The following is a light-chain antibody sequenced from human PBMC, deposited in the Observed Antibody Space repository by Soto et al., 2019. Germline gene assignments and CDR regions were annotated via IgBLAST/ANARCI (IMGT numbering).Light chain of an antibody. V-gene: IGLV2-14*01. CDR3: TSYTSSSTLV. CDR1: SSDIGGYKY. Sequence: QSALTQPASVSGSPGQSITISCTGTSSDIGGYKYVSWYQQHPGKVPKLMIYEVNTRPSGISNRFSGSKSGNTASLTISGLQAEDEADYYCTSYTSSSTLVFGTGTKLPS. CDR2: EVN. J-gene: IGLJ1*01.